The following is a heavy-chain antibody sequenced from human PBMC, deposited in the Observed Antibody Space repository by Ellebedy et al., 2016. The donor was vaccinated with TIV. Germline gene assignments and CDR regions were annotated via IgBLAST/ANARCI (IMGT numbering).Heavy chain of an antibody. CDR2: INSYDSEI. Sequence: GGSLRLXXQASGYTFTTYWIGWVRQMPGEGLEYMGIINSYDSEIRYSPSFQGQVTISADKSISTAYLQWSSLRASDTGIYYCARVLLRGAFDIWGQGTMVTVSS. J-gene: IGHJ3*02. CDR3: ARVLLRGAFDI. D-gene: IGHD3-10*01. CDR1: GYTFTTYW. V-gene: IGHV5-51*01.